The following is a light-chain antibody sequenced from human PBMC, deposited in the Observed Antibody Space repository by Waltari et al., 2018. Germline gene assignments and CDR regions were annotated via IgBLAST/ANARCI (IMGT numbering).Light chain of an antibody. J-gene: IGKJ1*01. CDR3: QKYNSAPRT. Sequence: DIQMTPSPSSLSASVGDRVTITCRASQGISNYLAWYQQKPGKVPKLLIYAASTLQSVVPSRFSGSGSGTDFTLTISSLQPEDVATYYCQKYNSAPRTFGQGTKVEIK. CDR1: QGISNY. V-gene: IGKV1-27*01. CDR2: AAS.